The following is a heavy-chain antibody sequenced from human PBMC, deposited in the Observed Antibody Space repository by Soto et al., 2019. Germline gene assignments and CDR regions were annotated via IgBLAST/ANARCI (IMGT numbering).Heavy chain of an antibody. CDR2: ISGGDETT. CDR1: GFTFSTYA. CDR3: VKDWSGDKCPCMDV. Sequence: GESLKISCVASGFTFSTYAMTWVRQAPGQGLEWVSTISGGDETTYYADSVKGRFTVSRDNSKNTLYLQMNSLRADDTAFYYCVKDWSGDKCPCMDVWGQGTTVTVSS. D-gene: IGHD3-3*01. J-gene: IGHJ6*02. V-gene: IGHV3-23*01.